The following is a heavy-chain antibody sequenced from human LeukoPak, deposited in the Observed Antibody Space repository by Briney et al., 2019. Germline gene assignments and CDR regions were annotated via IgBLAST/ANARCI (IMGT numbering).Heavy chain of an antibody. CDR2: IWYDGSNK. V-gene: IGHV3-33*01. D-gene: IGHD3-22*01. CDR1: GFTFSSYG. CDR3: AATYDSSGYYFGYFQH. J-gene: IGHJ1*01. Sequence: GGSLRLSCAASGFTFSSYGMHWVRQAPGKGLEWVAVIWYDGSNKYYADSVKGRFTISRDNSKNTLYLQMNSLRAEDTAVYYCAATYDSSGYYFGYFQHWGQGTLVTVSS.